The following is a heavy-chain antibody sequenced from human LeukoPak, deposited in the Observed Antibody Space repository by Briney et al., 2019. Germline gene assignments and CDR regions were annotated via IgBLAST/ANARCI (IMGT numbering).Heavy chain of an antibody. Sequence: GGSLRLSCAASGFTFSSYSMHWVRQAPGKGLEWVSFISTSSSYIYYVDSVKGRFTISRDNAKNSLHLQMNSLRAEDTAVYYCAKEVPLYSRGRPYFDYWGQGTLVTVSS. CDR3: AKEVPLYSRGRPYFDY. D-gene: IGHD6-19*01. CDR1: GFTFSSYS. J-gene: IGHJ4*02. CDR2: ISTSSSYI. V-gene: IGHV3-21*01.